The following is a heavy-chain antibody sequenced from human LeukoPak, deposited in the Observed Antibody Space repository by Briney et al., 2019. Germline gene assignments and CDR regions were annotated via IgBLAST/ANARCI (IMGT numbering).Heavy chain of an antibody. D-gene: IGHD3-3*01. CDR3: ARDPTIFGVVIVPDY. CDR1: GLTFSNYW. V-gene: IGHV3-7*01. Sequence: PGGSLRLSCAASGLTFSNYWMSWVRQAPGKGLEWVANIKQDGSEKYYVDSVEGRFTISRDNAKNSLYLQMNSLRAEDTAVYYCARDPTIFGVVIVPDYWGQGTLVTVSS. CDR2: IKQDGSEK. J-gene: IGHJ4*02.